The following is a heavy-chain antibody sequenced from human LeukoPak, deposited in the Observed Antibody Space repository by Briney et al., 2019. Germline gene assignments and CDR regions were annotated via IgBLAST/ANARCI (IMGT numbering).Heavy chain of an antibody. V-gene: IGHV4-39*01. CDR3: ARHNCDYGDFYFDY. CDR2: IYYSGST. CDR1: GGSISSSSYY. Sequence: SETLSLTCTVSGGSISSSSYYWGWIRQPPGKGLEWIGGIYYSGSTYYNPSLKSRVTISVDTSKNQFSLKLSSVTAADTAVYYCARHNCDYGDFYFDYWGQGTLVTVSS. D-gene: IGHD4-17*01. J-gene: IGHJ4*02.